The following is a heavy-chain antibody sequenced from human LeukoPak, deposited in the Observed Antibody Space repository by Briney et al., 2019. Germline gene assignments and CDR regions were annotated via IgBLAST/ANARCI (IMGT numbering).Heavy chain of an antibody. CDR2: IYYSGST. Sequence: SDTLSLTCAVSGYSITSSSWWSWIRQHPGKGLEWIGYIYYSGSTYYNPSLKSRVTISVDTSKNQFSLKLSSVTAADTAVYYCARANYDFWSGAHRMGPGRNNWFDPWGQGTLVTVSS. CDR1: GYSITSSSW. D-gene: IGHD3-3*01. CDR3: ARANYDFWSGAHRMGPGRNNWFDP. J-gene: IGHJ5*02. V-gene: IGHV4-28*01.